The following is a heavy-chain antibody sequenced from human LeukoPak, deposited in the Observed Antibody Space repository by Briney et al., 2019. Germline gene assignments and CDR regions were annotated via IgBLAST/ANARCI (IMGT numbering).Heavy chain of an antibody. J-gene: IGHJ5*01. CDR2: IYTSGSP. CDR1: GGSITSYS. D-gene: IGHD3-10*01. V-gene: IGHV4-4*09. CDR3: ARRLQSGSSSWFDS. Sequence: PSKTLSLTCTVSGGSITSYSWTWIRQPPGKGLEYIGYIYTSGSPNYNPSLTSRVTISLDTSKNQFSLKLSSVTAADTAVYYCARRLQSGSSSWFDSWGQGTLVTVSS.